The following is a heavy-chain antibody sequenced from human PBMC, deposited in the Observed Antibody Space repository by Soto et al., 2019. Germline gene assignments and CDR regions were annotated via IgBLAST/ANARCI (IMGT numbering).Heavy chain of an antibody. J-gene: IGHJ6*02. CDR3: ARVITGTPSDYGMDV. D-gene: IGHD1-20*01. Sequence: ASVKVSCKGSGYTFTSYDINWVRQATGQGLEWMGWMNPNSGNTGYAQKLQGRVTMTRNTSISTAYMELSSLRSEDTAVYYCARVITGTPSDYGMDVWGQGTTVTVSS. CDR2: MNPNSGNT. V-gene: IGHV1-8*01. CDR1: GYTFTSYD.